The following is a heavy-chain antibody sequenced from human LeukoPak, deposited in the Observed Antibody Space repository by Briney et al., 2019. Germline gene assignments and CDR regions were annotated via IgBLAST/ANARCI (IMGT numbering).Heavy chain of an antibody. J-gene: IGHJ3*02. V-gene: IGHV3-11*01. Sequence: GGSLRLSCAASGFTFSDDYMSWIRQAPGKGLEWVSYISSSGSTIYYADSVKGRFTISRDNAKNSLYLQMNSLRVEDTAVYYCARDIVGAPDAFDIWGQGTMVTVSS. CDR1: GFTFSDDY. CDR3: ARDIVGAPDAFDI. CDR2: ISSSGSTI. D-gene: IGHD1-26*01.